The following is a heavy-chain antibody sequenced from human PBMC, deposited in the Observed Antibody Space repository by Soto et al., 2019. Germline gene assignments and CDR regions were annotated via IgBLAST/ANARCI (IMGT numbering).Heavy chain of an antibody. CDR1: GGSISSYY. Sequence: ASETLPLTCTVSGGSISSYYWIWIRQPPGKGLEWIGYIYYSGSTNYNPSLKSRVTISVDTSENQFSLKLSSVTAADTAVYYCARHGYSSGWYSWFDPWGQGTLVTVS. CDR3: ARHGYSSGWYSWFDP. D-gene: IGHD6-19*01. V-gene: IGHV4-59*08. J-gene: IGHJ5*02. CDR2: IYYSGST.